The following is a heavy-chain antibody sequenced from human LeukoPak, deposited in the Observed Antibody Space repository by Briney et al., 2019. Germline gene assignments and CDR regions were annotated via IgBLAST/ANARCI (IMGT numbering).Heavy chain of an antibody. CDR1: GFTFSTYW. CDR2: INSDGYST. Sequence: GRSLRLSCAASGFTFSTYWMHWVRQAPGKGLVWVSRINSDGYSTNYADSVKGRFTISRDNAKNTLYLQMNSLRVEDTAVYYCVRGEWELLSDYWGQGTLVTVSS. CDR3: VRGEWELLSDY. J-gene: IGHJ4*02. V-gene: IGHV3-74*01. D-gene: IGHD1-26*01.